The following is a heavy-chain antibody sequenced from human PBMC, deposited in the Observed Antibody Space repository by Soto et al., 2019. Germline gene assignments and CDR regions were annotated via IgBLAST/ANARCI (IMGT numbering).Heavy chain of an antibody. J-gene: IGHJ6*02. D-gene: IGHD3-10*01. Sequence: SETLSLTCAVYGGSFSGYYWSWIRQPPGKGLEWIGEINHSGSTNYNPSLKSRVTISVDTSKNQFSLKLSSVTAADTAVYYCARSGRRLVPYYYGMDVFGQATTVTLSS. CDR1: GGSFSGYY. V-gene: IGHV4-34*01. CDR2: INHSGST. CDR3: ARSGRRLVPYYYGMDV.